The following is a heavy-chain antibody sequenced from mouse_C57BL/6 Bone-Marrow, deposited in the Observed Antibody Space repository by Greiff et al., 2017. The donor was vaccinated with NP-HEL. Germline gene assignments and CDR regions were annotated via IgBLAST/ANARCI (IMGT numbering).Heavy chain of an antibody. Sequence: PEQGLEWIGWIDPENGDTEYASKFQGKATITADTSSNTAYLQLSSLTSEDTAVYYCTTFITTVVAIPYAMDYWGQGTSVTVSS. CDR2: IDPENGDT. V-gene: IGHV14-4*01. J-gene: IGHJ4*01. D-gene: IGHD1-1*01. CDR3: TTFITTVVAIPYAMDY.